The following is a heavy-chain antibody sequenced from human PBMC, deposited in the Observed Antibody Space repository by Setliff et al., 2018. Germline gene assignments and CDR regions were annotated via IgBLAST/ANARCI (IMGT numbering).Heavy chain of an antibody. Sequence: GGSLRLSCTASGFHFRSFAMHWVRQSPGEGLEWVAAISYSGSDTYYADSVKGRFTISRDNAKNSLYLQMDSLRAEDTAVYYCVRTLFLQYYGGRSGGYFDYWGQGSLVTVSS. CDR3: VRTLFLQYYGGRSGGYFDY. J-gene: IGHJ4*02. D-gene: IGHD4-17*01. CDR2: ISYSGSDT. CDR1: GFHFRSFA. V-gene: IGHV3-30*04.